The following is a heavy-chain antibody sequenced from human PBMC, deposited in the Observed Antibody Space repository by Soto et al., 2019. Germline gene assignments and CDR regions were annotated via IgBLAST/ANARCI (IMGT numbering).Heavy chain of an antibody. CDR2: ITHSGST. CDR1: GGSFSGYY. D-gene: IGHD6-19*01. V-gene: IGHV4-34*01. Sequence: SETLSLTWALYGGSFSGYYWSWIRQPPGKWLEWIGEITHSGSTNYNPSLKSRVTISVDTSKNQFSLKLSSVTAADTAVYYRARGYYSSGPYYWGQGTLVTVSS. J-gene: IGHJ4*02. CDR3: ARGYYSSGPYY.